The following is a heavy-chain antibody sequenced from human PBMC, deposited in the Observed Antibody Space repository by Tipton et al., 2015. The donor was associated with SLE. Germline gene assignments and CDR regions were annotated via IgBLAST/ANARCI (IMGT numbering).Heavy chain of an antibody. CDR3: ARDRAYSGSYYVFDY. D-gene: IGHD1-26*01. CDR2: IYYSGST. V-gene: IGHV4-59*01. J-gene: IGHJ4*02. Sequence: TLSLTCTVSGGSISSYYWSWIRQPPGKGLEWIGYIYYSGSTNYNPSLKSRVTISVDTSKNQFSLKLSSVTAADTAVYYCARDRAYSGSYYVFDYWGQGTLVTVSS. CDR1: GGSISSYY.